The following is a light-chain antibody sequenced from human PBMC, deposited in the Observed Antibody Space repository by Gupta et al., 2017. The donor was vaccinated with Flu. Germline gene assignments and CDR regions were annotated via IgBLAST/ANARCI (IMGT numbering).Light chain of an antibody. Sequence: VVTQSPATLSVSPGERVTLSCSAIQSVSNNLAWYQQKPSKAPTLLIYAASTRAKGIRATFRGSGGGTEGNLTITNRHSEDYAAYYCQQEKCWHPTRTYGEGTKVEV. CDR1: QSVSNN. CDR2: AAS. CDR3: QQEKCWHPTRT. J-gene: IGKJ1*01. V-gene: IGKV3D-15*01.